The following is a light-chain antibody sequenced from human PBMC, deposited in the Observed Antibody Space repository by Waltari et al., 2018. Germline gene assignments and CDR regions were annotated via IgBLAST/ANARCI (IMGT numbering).Light chain of an antibody. CDR1: SSDVGGYKY. CDR3: SSYTSSTIPV. Sequence: QSALTQPASVSGSPGQSITISCTGTSSDVGGYKYVSWYQQHPDKAPKRMLYDVNNRPSGVSNRFSGSKSGNTASLTISSLQAEDEADYYCSSYTSSTIPVFGTGTKVTVL. V-gene: IGLV2-14*03. J-gene: IGLJ1*01. CDR2: DVN.